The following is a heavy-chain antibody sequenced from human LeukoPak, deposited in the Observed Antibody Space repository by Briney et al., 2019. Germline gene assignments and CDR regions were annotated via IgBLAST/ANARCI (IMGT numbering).Heavy chain of an antibody. Sequence: GGSLRLSCAACGFSVSDYSISWIRQSPGKGPEWISYVMSGRGSTNYADSVKGRFTISRDNAKNSVALQLDGLRADDTAVYFCTRERRGSYYAFESWGKGTLVTVSS. V-gene: IGHV3-11*05. CDR2: VMSGRGST. CDR3: TRERRGSYYAFES. CDR1: GFSVSDYS. J-gene: IGHJ4*02. D-gene: IGHD3-16*01.